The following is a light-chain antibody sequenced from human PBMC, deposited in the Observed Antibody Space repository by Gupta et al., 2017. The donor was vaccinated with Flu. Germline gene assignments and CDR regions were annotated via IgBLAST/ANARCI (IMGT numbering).Light chain of an antibody. CDR1: QSVSSN. Sequence: ETGMTQSPASLSVSPGERATLACRASQSVSSNLAWYQQKPGQAPRLLIYGASTRATGIPARFSGSGSGTEFTLTISSLQSEDFAVYYCQQYNNWPLLTFGGGTKVEIK. CDR2: GAS. CDR3: QQYNNWPLLT. J-gene: IGKJ4*01. V-gene: IGKV3-15*01.